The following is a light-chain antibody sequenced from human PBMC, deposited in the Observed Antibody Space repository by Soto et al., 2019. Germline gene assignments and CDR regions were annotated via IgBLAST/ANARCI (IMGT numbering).Light chain of an antibody. CDR3: QQVHSYPIT. V-gene: IGKV1-9*01. CDR1: QGISSE. CDR2: PAS. Sequence: IQLTQSPSSLSASVGDRVTITFRASQGISSELGWYQQKPGKAPNLLIYPASTLQSGVPSRFSGSGSGTDFTLTISSLQPEDFATYYCQQVHSYPITFGQGTRLEI. J-gene: IGKJ5*01.